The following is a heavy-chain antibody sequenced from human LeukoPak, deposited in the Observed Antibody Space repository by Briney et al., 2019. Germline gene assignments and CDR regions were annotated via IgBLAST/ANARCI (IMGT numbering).Heavy chain of an antibody. CDR1: GGSISSSDYY. Sequence: PSETVSLTCTVSGGSISSSDYYWGWIRQPPGKGLEWIGSIYYSGSTYYNPSLKSRVTISVDTSKNQFSLKLNSVTAADTAVYYCARRVTWFDPWGERPLVTVSS. D-gene: IGHD2-21*02. J-gene: IGHJ5*02. CDR3: ARRVTWFDP. CDR2: IYYSGST. V-gene: IGHV4-39*01.